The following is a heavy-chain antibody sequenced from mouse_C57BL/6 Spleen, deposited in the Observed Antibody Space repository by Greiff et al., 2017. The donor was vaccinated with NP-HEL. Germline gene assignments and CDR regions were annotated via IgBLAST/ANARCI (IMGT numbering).Heavy chain of an antibody. CDR1: GYTFTDYE. J-gene: IGHJ3*01. V-gene: IGHV1-15*01. CDR2: IDPETGGT. CDR3: TRNDGYYGFAY. Sequence: VQLQQSGAELVRPGASVTLSCKASGYTFTDYEMHWVKQTPVHGLEWIGAIDPETGGTAYNQKFKGKAILTADKSSSTAYMGLRSLTSEDSAVYYCTRNDGYYGFAYWGQGTLVTVSA. D-gene: IGHD2-3*01.